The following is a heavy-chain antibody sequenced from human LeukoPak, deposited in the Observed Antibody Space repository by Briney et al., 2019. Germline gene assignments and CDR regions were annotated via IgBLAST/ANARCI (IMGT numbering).Heavy chain of an antibody. D-gene: IGHD3-3*01. J-gene: IGHJ5*02. CDR2: IYHSGST. CDR1: GVSISSGGYS. CDR3: ARANNDFWSGIPNWFDP. Sequence: SETLSLTCAASGVSISSGGYSWSWIRQPPGKGLEWIGYIYHSGSTYYNPSLKSRVTISVDRSKNQFSLKLSSVTAADTAVYYCARANNDFWSGIPNWFDPWGQGTLVTVSS. V-gene: IGHV4-30-2*01.